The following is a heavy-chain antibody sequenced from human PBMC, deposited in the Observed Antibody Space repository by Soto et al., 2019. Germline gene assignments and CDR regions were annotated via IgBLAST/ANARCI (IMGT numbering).Heavy chain of an antibody. J-gene: IGHJ4*02. D-gene: IGHD6-13*01. V-gene: IGHV1-8*01. CDR1: GYTFTSYD. CDR3: ARGHSSSWRFDY. Sequence: QVQLVQSGAEVKKPGASVKVSCKASGYTFTSYDINWVRQATGQGLAWMGWMNANSGNTGYAQKCQGXVARSRXXSIITAYMELSSLRSEDTAVYDCARGHSSSWRFDYWGQGTLVTVSS. CDR2: MNANSGNT.